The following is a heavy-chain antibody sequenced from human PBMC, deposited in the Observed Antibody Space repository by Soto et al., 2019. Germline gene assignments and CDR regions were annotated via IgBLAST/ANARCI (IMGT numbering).Heavy chain of an antibody. Sequence: EMQLLESGGGLVRPGGSLRLSCAAPGFTFSSYVMNWVRQAPGKGLEWVSTISGTGGDTYYADSVKGRFTVSRDNSKNTLFLQMDSLRAEDTAVYYCAKGNNGYALFFDYWGQGTLVTVSS. CDR1: GFTFSSYV. CDR2: ISGTGGDT. V-gene: IGHV3-23*01. J-gene: IGHJ4*02. CDR3: AKGNNGYALFFDY. D-gene: IGHD5-12*01.